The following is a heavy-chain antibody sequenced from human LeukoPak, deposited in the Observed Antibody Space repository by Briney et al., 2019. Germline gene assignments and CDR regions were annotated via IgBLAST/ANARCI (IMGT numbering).Heavy chain of an antibody. J-gene: IGHJ4*02. V-gene: IGHV4-34*01. CDR2: INHSGST. CDR1: GGSFSGYY. Sequence: SETLSLTCAVYGGSFSGYYWSWIRQPPGKGPEWIGEINHSGSTNYNPSLKSRVTISVDTSKNQFSLKLSSVTAADTAVYYCARTVASVFDYWGQGTLVTVSS. D-gene: IGHD4-11*01. CDR3: ARTVASVFDY.